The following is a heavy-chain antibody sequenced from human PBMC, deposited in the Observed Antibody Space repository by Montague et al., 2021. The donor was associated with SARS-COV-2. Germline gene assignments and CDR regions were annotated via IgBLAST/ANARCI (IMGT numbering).Heavy chain of an antibody. V-gene: IGHV3-48*03. CDR2: ITSDGGII. J-gene: IGHJ6*02. Sequence: SLRLSCAASGFTFSIHEVNWVRQAPGKGLEWVSYITSDGGIIYYAAFVEGRFNIFRDNAKNSLYLHMNSLRVGDTAVYYCATLARGLFDHGMDVCGQGTTVTVSS. D-gene: IGHD3-10*01. CDR3: ATLARGLFDHGMDV. CDR1: GFTFSIHE.